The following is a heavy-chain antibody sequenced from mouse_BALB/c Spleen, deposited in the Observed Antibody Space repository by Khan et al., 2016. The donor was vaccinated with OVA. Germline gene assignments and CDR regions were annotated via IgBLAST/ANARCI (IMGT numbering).Heavy chain of an antibody. Sequence: EVQLLESGPGLVKPSQSLSLTCSVTGYSITSGYYWNWIRQFPGNKLEWMGYISYDGSNNYNPSLKNRISITRDTSKNQLFLPLNSVTTEDTATYKCTSDNNFYVYLAYWGQGTLVTVSA. J-gene: IGHJ3*01. CDR2: ISYDGSN. CDR3: TSDNNFYVYLAY. CDR1: GYSITSGYY. V-gene: IGHV3-6*02. D-gene: IGHD1-3*01.